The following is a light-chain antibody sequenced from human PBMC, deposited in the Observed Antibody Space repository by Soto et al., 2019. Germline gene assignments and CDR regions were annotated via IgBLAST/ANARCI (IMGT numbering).Light chain of an antibody. V-gene: IGKV4-1*01. Sequence: DIVMTQSPDSLAVSLGERATINCKSSQTVLYSSNNKTYLAWYQKRPGQPPKLLIYWASTRESGVPDRFSSSGSGTEFTLTISSLQAEDVAVYYCQQYYSTPRTFGQGTKLEIK. CDR3: QQYYSTPRT. J-gene: IGKJ2*01. CDR2: WAS. CDR1: QTVLYSSNNKTY.